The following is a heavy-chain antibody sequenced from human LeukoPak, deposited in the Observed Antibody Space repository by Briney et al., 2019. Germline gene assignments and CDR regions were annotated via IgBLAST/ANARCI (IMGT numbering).Heavy chain of an antibody. CDR1: GYTFTNYG. D-gene: IGHD3-22*01. Sequence: VASVKVSCTASGYTFTNYGISWVRQAPGQGLEWMGWISAYNGNTNYAQKLQGRVTMTTDTSTSTAYMELRSLRSDDTAVYYCARDYYDSSGYAEYFQHWGQGTLVTVSS. CDR3: ARDYYDSSGYAEYFQH. V-gene: IGHV1-18*01. CDR2: ISAYNGNT. J-gene: IGHJ1*01.